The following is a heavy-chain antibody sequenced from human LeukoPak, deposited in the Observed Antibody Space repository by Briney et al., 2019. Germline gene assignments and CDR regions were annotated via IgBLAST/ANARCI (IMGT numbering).Heavy chain of an antibody. Sequence: GASVKVSCKASGGTFSSYAISWVRQAPGQGLEWMGGIIPIFGTANYAQKFQGRVTITADESTSTAYMELSSLRSEDTAEYYCAREKGQVAGGDFDYWGQGTLVTVSS. CDR2: IIPIFGTA. J-gene: IGHJ4*02. CDR1: GGTFSSYA. CDR3: AREKGQVAGGDFDY. V-gene: IGHV1-69*13. D-gene: IGHD6-19*01.